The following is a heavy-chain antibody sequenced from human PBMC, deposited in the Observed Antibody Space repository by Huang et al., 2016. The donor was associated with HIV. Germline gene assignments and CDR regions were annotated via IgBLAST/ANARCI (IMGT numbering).Heavy chain of an antibody. D-gene: IGHD3-3*01. CDR3: ARQWTILEWLLGLDV. V-gene: IGHV4-34*02. J-gene: IGHJ6*02. CDR2: VNDSGAT. CDR1: GGSFTGNY. Sequence: QMQLQQRGAGLLKPSETLSLTCGVSGGSFTGNYLTWIRPAPGKGLEWIGEVNDSGATNYNPSLNGRVTISLDKSNRELSLNLRSVTAADTAVYYCARQWTILEWLLGLDVWGQGTTVSVSS.